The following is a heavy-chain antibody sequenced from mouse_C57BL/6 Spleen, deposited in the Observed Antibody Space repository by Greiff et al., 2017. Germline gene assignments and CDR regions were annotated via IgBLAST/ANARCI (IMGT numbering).Heavy chain of an antibody. V-gene: IGHV8-5*01. CDR3: AQTYDYYYYYAMDY. CDR1: GFSLSTSNMG. Sequence: QVTLKVCGPGILQPSQTLSLTCSFSGFSLSTSNMGIGWIRQPSGKGLEWLAHIWWNDDKYYNPSLKSRLTIAKDTSNNPVFLKITSVDTADTATYYFAQTYDYYYYYAMDYGGQGTSVTVSS. CDR2: IWWNDDK. D-gene: IGHD2-4*01. J-gene: IGHJ4*01.